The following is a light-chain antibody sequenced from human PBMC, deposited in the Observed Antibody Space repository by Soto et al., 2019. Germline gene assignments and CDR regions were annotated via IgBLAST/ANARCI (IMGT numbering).Light chain of an antibody. CDR1: SSDVGGYNY. CDR2: EVS. Sequence: QSALTQPASVSGSPGQSITISCTGTSSDVGGYNYVSWYQQHPGKAPKLMIYEVSNRPSGVSNRFSGSKSGNTASLTISGLQAEDEADYCCSSYTSSSPDWVFGGGTKLTVL. J-gene: IGLJ3*02. V-gene: IGLV2-14*01. CDR3: SSYTSSSPDWV.